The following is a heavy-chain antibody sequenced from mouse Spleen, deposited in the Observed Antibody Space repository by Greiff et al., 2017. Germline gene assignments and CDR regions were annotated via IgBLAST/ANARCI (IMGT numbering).Heavy chain of an antibody. Sequence: VQLQQSGAELVRPGASVTLSCKASGYTFTDYDMHWVKQTPVHGLEWIGAIDPETGGTAYNQKFKGKAILTADKSSSTAYMELRSLTSEDSAVYYCTRWGSSMDYWGQGTSVTGSS. CDR3: TRWGSSMDY. D-gene: IGHD3-1*01. CDR2: IDPETGGT. CDR1: GYTFTDYD. V-gene: IGHV1-15*01. J-gene: IGHJ4*01.